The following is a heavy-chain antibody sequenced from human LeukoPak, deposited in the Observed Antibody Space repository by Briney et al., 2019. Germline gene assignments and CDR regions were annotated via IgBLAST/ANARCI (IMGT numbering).Heavy chain of an antibody. CDR1: GFTFDDYA. D-gene: IGHD5-12*01. V-gene: IGHV3-9*01. J-gene: IGHJ6*03. CDR2: ISWNSGSI. CDR3: ARGYQGYSGYDGLNYYMDV. Sequence: PGGSLRLSCAASGFTFDDYAMHWVRQAPGKGLEWVSGISWNSGSIGYADSVKGRFTISRDNAKNSLYLQMNSLRAEDTAVYYCARGYQGYSGYDGLNYYMDVWGKGTTVTISS.